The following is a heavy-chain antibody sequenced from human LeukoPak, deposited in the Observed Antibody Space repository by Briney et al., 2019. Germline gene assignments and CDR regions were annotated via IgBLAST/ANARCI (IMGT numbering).Heavy chain of an antibody. V-gene: IGHV3-30*04. CDR1: GFTFSSYA. CDR2: ISYDGSNK. Sequence: PGRSLRLSCAACGFTFSSYAMHWGRQAPGKGLEWVAVISYDGSNKYYADSVKGRFTISRDNSKNTLYLQMNSLRAEDTAVYYCARSLHGGIAAAVDYWGQGTQVTVSS. J-gene: IGHJ4*02. CDR3: ARSLHGGIAAAVDY. D-gene: IGHD6-13*01.